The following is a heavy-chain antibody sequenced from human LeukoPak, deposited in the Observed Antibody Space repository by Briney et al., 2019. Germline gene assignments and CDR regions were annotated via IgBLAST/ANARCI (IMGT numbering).Heavy chain of an antibody. CDR2: IYYSGST. CDR3: ARASGGWSSSWYYFDY. V-gene: IGHV4-59*01. D-gene: IGHD6-13*01. Sequence: PSETLSLTGTVSGGSISSYYWSWIRQPPGKGLEWIGYIYYSGSTNYNPSLKSRVTISVDTSKNQFSLKLSSVTAADTAVYYCARASGGWSSSWYYFDYWGQGTLVTVSS. J-gene: IGHJ4*02. CDR1: GGSISSYY.